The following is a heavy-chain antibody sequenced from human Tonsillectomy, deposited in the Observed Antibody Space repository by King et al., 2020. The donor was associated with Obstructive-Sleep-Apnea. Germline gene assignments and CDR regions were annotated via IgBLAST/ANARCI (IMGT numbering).Heavy chain of an antibody. V-gene: IGHV4-59*08. CDR2: ISYSWST. CDR3: VRHDYSSGYFGVFDY. D-gene: IGHD3-22*01. CDR1: GGSISSYY. Sequence: VQLQESGPGLVKPSETLSLTCTVSGGSISSYYWSWIRQPPGKRLEYIGHISYSWSTNSNPSLKSRVTISVDTSKNQFFLKLSSVTAADTAVYYCVRHDYSSGYFGVFDYWGQGTLVTVSS. J-gene: IGHJ4*02.